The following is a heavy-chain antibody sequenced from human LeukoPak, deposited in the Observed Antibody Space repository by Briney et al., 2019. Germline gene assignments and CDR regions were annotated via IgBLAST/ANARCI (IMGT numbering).Heavy chain of an antibody. D-gene: IGHD3-22*01. CDR3: ARDGDYYDSSGSLDY. Sequence: ASVKVSCKASGYTFISYYIHWVRQAPGQGLEWMGIINPSGGGTSYPQRFQGRVTMTRDTSTSTVYMDLSSLRSDDTAVYYCARDGDYYDSSGSLDYWGQGTQVTVSS. CDR2: INPSGGGT. CDR1: GYTFISYY. V-gene: IGHV1-46*01. J-gene: IGHJ4*02.